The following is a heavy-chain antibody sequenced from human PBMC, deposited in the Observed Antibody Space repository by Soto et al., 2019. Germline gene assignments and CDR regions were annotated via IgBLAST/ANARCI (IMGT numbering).Heavy chain of an antibody. J-gene: IGHJ5*02. Sequence: QVQLVESGGGVVQPGRSLRLYCAASGFTFSRYAMHWVRQAPGQGLEGVAVISYDGSNKYYADSVKGRFTISRDNSKNALYRQMNSLRAEDTAVYYCARELVPLINWFDPWGQGTLVTVSS. D-gene: IGHD2-8*01. CDR3: ARELVPLINWFDP. V-gene: IGHV3-30-3*01. CDR2: ISYDGSNK. CDR1: GFTFSRYA.